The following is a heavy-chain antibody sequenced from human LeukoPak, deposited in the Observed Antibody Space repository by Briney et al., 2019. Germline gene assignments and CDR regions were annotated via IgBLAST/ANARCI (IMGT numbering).Heavy chain of an antibody. V-gene: IGHV1-69*10. CDR2: TIRISGIP. Sequence: SVKLSCKVSGDTFTKFTINWLRQAPGQGLEWMGGTIRISGIPNYAQKFRDRVSITADKSTSTAYMEVNSLTSIDTAIYYCARGLIGYAFWYFDLWGHGTLVTVSS. J-gene: IGHJ2*01. CDR3: ARGLIGYAFWYFDL. CDR1: GDTFTKFT. D-gene: IGHD5-12*01.